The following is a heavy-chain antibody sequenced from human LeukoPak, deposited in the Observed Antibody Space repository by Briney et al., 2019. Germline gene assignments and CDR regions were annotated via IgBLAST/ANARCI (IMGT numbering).Heavy chain of an antibody. CDR3: ARGIAAAGSYYYYGMDV. J-gene: IGHJ6*02. Sequence: PGRSLRLSWAASGFTFSSYAMHWVRQAPGKGLEWEAVIPYDGSNKYYADSVKGRFTISRDNSKNTLYLQMNSLRAEDTAVYYCARGIAAAGSYYYYGMDVWGQGTTVTVSS. CDR1: GFTFSSYA. D-gene: IGHD6-13*01. V-gene: IGHV3-30-3*01. CDR2: IPYDGSNK.